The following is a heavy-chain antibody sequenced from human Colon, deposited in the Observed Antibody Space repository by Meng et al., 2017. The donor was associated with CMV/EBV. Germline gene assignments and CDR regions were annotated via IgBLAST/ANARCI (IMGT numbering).Heavy chain of an antibody. Sequence: GESLKISCVTSGFTFSSYEMNWVRQVPGRGLECISFISGTATTLYYADSVKGRFTISRDNARNSLYLQMNNLRAEDTGIYYWARDQGGNSVNYYHGMDVWGQGTTVTVSS. CDR2: ISGTATTL. J-gene: IGHJ6*02. CDR1: GFTFSSYE. V-gene: IGHV3-48*03. CDR3: ARDQGGNSVNYYHGMDV. D-gene: IGHD4-23*01.